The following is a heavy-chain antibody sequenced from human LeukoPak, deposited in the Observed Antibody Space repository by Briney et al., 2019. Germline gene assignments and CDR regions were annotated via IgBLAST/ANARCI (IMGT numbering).Heavy chain of an antibody. V-gene: IGHV1-46*01. CDR3: AREIGPRQLHLWGSAFDY. CDR1: GYTFTNYY. J-gene: IGHJ4*02. D-gene: IGHD5-18*01. CDR2: INPSGGGT. Sequence: ASVKVSCKASGYTFTNYYMHWVRQAPGQGLEWMGIINPSGGGTSYAQKFQGRLTMTSDTSTTTVYMELSSLRSEDTAMYYCAREIGPRQLHLWGSAFDYWGQGTLVTVSS.